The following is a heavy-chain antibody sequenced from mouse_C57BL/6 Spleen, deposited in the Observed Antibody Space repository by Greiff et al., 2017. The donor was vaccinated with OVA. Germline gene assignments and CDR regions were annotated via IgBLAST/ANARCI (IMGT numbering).Heavy chain of an antibody. V-gene: IGHV1-81*01. D-gene: IGHD2-5*01. Sequence: VQLQQSGAELARPGASVKLSCKASGYTFTSSGISWVKQRTGQGLEWIGEIYPRSGNTYYNEKFKGKATLTADKSSSTAYMELRSLTSEDSAVYFCARVDYSNSFAYWGQGTLVTVSA. CDR1: GYTFTSSG. J-gene: IGHJ3*01. CDR2: IYPRSGNT. CDR3: ARVDYSNSFAY.